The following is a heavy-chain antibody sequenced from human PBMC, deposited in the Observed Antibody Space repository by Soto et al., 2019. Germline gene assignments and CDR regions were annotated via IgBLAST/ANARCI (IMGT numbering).Heavy chain of an antibody. Sequence: NPSETLSLTCTVSGGAVSSGTYYWSWIRQPPGKGLEWIGHIYFTGSTNYNPSLKSRVTMSLDTSRNQFSLKLSSVTAADTAVYYCTRGPPRVQWFDPWGLGTLVPVSS. V-gene: IGHV4-61*01. CDR2: IYFTGST. J-gene: IGHJ5*02. CDR3: TRGPPRVQWFDP. CDR1: GGAVSSGTYY.